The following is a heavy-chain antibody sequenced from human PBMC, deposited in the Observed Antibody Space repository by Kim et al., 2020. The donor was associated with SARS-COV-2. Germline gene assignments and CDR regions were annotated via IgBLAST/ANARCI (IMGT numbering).Heavy chain of an antibody. CDR2: ISSSGSST. Sequence: GGSLRLSCAASGFTFSKYVMHWVRQAPGKGLEYVSTISSSGSSTYYANSVRGRFTVSRDNSKNTLYLQMGSLRDEDMGAYYCARDHCGGGGDV. CDR3: ARDHCGGGGDV. J-gene: IGHJ3*01. V-gene: IGHV3-64*01. CDR1: GFTFSKYV. D-gene: IGHD2-21*01.